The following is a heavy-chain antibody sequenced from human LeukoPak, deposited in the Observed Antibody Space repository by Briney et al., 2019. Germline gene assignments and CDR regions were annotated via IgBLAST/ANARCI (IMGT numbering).Heavy chain of an antibody. CDR1: GGSITNYY. CDR3: AREFPTVTRGNWFDP. D-gene: IGHD4-17*01. Sequence: SETLSLTCTVSGGSITNYYWNRIRQPAGKELEWIGRIFPSGNTNFNPSLKSRVTMSLDTSKNHFSLKLSSVTAADTAVYYCAREFPTVTRGNWFDPWGQGTLVTVSS. J-gene: IGHJ5*02. V-gene: IGHV4-4*07. CDR2: IFPSGNT.